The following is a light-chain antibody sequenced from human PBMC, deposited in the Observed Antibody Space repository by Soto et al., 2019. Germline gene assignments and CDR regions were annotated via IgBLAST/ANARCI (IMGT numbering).Light chain of an antibody. Sequence: EIVLTQSPGTLSLSPGERATLSCRASQSVSSSFLAWYQQKPGQAPRLLIYGASSRATGIPDRFSGSGSETHFTLTISRLEPEDFAVYYCQQYDSSPLTFGRGTKVEIK. CDR3: QQYDSSPLT. V-gene: IGKV3-20*01. CDR1: QSVSSSF. CDR2: GAS. J-gene: IGKJ4*01.